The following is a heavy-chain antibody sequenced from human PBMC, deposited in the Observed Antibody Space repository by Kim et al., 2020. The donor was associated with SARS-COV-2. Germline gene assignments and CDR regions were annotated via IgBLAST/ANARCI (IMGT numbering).Heavy chain of an antibody. D-gene: IGHD5-12*01. CDR3: ASGYDFGAYYYGMDV. J-gene: IGHJ6*02. Sequence: GGSLRLSCAASGFTFSSYSMNWVRQAPGKGLEWVSSISSSSSYIYYADSVKGRFTISRDNAKNSLYLQMNSLRAEDTAVYYCASGYDFGAYYYGMDVWGQGTTVTVSS. V-gene: IGHV3-21*01. CDR1: GFTFSSYS. CDR2: ISSSSSYI.